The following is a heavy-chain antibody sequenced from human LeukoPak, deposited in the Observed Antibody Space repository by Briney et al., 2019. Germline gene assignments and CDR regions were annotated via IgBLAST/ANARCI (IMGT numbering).Heavy chain of an antibody. CDR1: GGSFSGYY. J-gene: IGHJ6*04. D-gene: IGHD3-10*01. V-gene: IGHV4-34*01. CDR2: INHSGST. Sequence: PSETLSLTCAVYGGSFSGYYWSWIRQPPGKGLEWIGEINHSGSTNYNPSLKSRVTISVDTSKNQFSLKLSSVTAADTAVYYCARRLGYYYGSGSTQDVWGKGTTVTISS. CDR3: ARRLGYYYGSGSTQDV.